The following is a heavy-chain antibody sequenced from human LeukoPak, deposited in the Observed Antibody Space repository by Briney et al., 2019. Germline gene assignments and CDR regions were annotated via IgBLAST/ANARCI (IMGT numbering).Heavy chain of an antibody. Sequence: SETLSLTCAVYGGSFSGYYWSGIRQPPGEGLEWIGEINHSGSTNYNPSLKSRVTISVDTSKNQFSLKLSSVTAADTAVYYCARLRVLYYYYYGMDVWGQGTTVTVSS. V-gene: IGHV4-34*01. CDR1: GGSFSGYY. CDR3: ARLRVLYYYYYGMDV. J-gene: IGHJ6*02. CDR2: INHSGST. D-gene: IGHD1-1*01.